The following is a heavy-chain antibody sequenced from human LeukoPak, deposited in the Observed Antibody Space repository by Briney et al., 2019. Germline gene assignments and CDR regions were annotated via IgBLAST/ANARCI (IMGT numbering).Heavy chain of an antibody. CDR2: IYYSGST. J-gene: IGHJ6*02. CDR1: GGSISSYY. D-gene: IGHD4-17*01. CDR3: ARGPTANNYYYGMDV. V-gene: IGHV4-59*01. Sequence: PSETLSLTCTVSGGSISSYYWSWIRQPPGKGLEWIGYIYYSGSTNYNPSLKSRVTMSVDTSKKQVSLKLSSVTAADTAVYYCARGPTANNYYYGMDVWGQGTTVTVSS.